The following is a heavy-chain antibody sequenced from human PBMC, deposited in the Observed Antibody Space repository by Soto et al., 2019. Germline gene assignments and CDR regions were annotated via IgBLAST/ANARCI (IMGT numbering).Heavy chain of an antibody. J-gene: IGHJ4*02. Sequence: VASVKVSCKASGGTFSSYAISWVRQAPGQGLEWMGGIIPIFGTANYAQKFQGRVTITADESTSTAYMELSSLRSEDTAVYYCARSHCGGDCYSRPPYYFDYWGQGTLVTVSS. CDR3: ARSHCGGDCYSRPPYYFDY. V-gene: IGHV1-69*13. CDR2: IIPIFGTA. CDR1: GGTFSSYA. D-gene: IGHD2-21*02.